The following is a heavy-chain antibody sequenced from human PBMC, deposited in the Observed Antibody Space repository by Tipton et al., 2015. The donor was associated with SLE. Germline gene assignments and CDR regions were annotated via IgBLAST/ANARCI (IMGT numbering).Heavy chain of an antibody. CDR1: GGSITSHS. D-gene: IGHD3-9*01. V-gene: IGHV4-59*11. J-gene: IGHJ3*02. CDR3: ARDPAHYDTLTGTRGGAFDI. CDR2: IYTSGST. Sequence: PGLVKPSQTLSLTCTVSGGSITSHSWSWIRQPPGKGLEWIGYIYTSGSTNYNPSLKSRVTISLDTSKSHFSLRLTSVTAADTAVYYCARDPAHYDTLTGTRGGAFDIWGQGTMVTVSS.